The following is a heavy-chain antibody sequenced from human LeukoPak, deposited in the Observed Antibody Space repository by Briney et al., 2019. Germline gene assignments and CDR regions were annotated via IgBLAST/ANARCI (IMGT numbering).Heavy chain of an antibody. CDR3: ATHTIFGVDYYFDY. V-gene: IGHV1-24*01. Sequence: ASVKVSYKVSGYTLTELSMHWVRQAPGKGLEWMGGFDPEDGETIYAQKFQGRVTMTEDTSTDTAYMELSSLRSEDTAVYYCATHTIFGVDYYFDYWGQGTLVTVSS. D-gene: IGHD3-3*01. CDR2: FDPEDGET. CDR1: GYTLTELS. J-gene: IGHJ4*02.